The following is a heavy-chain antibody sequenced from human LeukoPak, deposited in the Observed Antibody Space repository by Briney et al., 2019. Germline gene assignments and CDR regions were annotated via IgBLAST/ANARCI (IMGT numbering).Heavy chain of an antibody. CDR2: LSGSGGST. CDR1: GFTFSSYA. V-gene: IGHV3-23*01. J-gene: IGHJ3*02. D-gene: IGHD6-19*01. Sequence: PGGSLRLSCAASGFTFSSYAMSWVRQAPGKGLEWVSALSGSGGSTYYADSVKGRFTISRDNSKNTLYLQMNSLRAEDTAVYYCAKDLYSSGWYDDAFDIWGQGTMVTVSS. CDR3: AKDLYSSGWYDDAFDI.